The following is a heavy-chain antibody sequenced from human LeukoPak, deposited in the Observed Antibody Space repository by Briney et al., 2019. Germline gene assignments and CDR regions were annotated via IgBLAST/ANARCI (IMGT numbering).Heavy chain of an antibody. Sequence: PSETLSLTCTVSGGSISSSSYYWGWIRQPPGKGLEWIGSIYYSGSTYYNPSLKSRVTISVDTSKNQFSLKLSSVTAADTAVYYCAGDKPKDTAMVTSDYWGQGTLVTVSS. V-gene: IGHV4-39*02. CDR1: GGSISSSSYY. CDR3: AGDKPKDTAMVTSDY. J-gene: IGHJ4*02. D-gene: IGHD5-18*01. CDR2: IYYSGST.